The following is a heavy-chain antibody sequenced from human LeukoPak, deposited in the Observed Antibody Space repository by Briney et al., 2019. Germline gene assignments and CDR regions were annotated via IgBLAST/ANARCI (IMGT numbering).Heavy chain of an antibody. CDR3: ARKACSGGSCYFDY. J-gene: IGHJ4*02. D-gene: IGHD2-15*01. CDR1: GYTFSSYA. CDR2: INADNGNT. Sequence: ASVNVSCKASGYTFSSYAMHWVRQAPGQSLEWMGWINADNGNTKYAQEFQGRVTITRDTSASTAYMELSSLRSEDMAVYYCARKACSGGSCYFDYWGQGTLVTVSS. V-gene: IGHV1-3*03.